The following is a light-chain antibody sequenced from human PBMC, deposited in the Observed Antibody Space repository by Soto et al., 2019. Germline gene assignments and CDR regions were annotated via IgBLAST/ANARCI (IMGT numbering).Light chain of an antibody. V-gene: IGKV1-39*01. J-gene: IGKJ4*01. CDR1: QRISTS. CDR3: QQSYSMPLT. Sequence: VGDRVAITCRASQRISTSSNWYQQRPGKSPELLIYGASDLQSGAPSRFSGLGSGTDFTLIISNLQPEDFATYYCQQSYSMPLTFGGGTKVEIK. CDR2: GAS.